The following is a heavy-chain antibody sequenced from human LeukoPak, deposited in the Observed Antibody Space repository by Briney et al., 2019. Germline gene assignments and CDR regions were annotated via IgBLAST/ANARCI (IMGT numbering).Heavy chain of an antibody. CDR1: GYTFTSYG. D-gene: IGHD6-13*01. V-gene: IGHV1-18*01. J-gene: IGHJ4*02. CDR3: ARVSKRIAAAGGLVY. CDR2: ISAYNGNT. Sequence: ASVKVSCKASGYTFTSYGISWVRQAPGQGLEWMGWISAYNGNTNYAQKLQGRVTITRNTSISTAYMELSSLRSEDTAVYYCARVSKRIAAAGGLVYWGQGTLVTVSS.